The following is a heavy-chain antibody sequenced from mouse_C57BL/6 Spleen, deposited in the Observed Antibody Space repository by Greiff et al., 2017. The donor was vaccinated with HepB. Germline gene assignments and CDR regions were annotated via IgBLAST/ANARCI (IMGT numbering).Heavy chain of an antibody. CDR3: ARKWDYDDYFDY. CDR2: IWSGGST. Sequence: QVQLQQSGPGLVQPSQRLSITCTVSGFSLTSYGVHWVRQSPGKGLEWLGVIWSGGSTVYNAAFISRLSISKDNSKSQVFFKMNSLQADDTAIYYCARKWDYDDYFDYWGQGTTLTVSS. CDR1: GFSLTSYG. V-gene: IGHV2-2*01. J-gene: IGHJ2*01. D-gene: IGHD2-4*01.